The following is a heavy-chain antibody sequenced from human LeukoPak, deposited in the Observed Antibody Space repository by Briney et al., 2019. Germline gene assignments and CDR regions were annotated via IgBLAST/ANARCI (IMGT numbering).Heavy chain of an antibody. CDR3: AREYSSNREAFDI. CDR2: INPSGGST. V-gene: IGHV1-46*01. D-gene: IGHD6-13*01. Sequence: GASVKVSCKASGYTFTSYYMHWVRQAPGQGLEWRGIINPSGGSTSYAQKFQGRVTMTRDTSTSTVYMELSSLRSEDTAVYYCAREYSSNREAFDIWGQGTMVTVSS. J-gene: IGHJ3*02. CDR1: GYTFTSYY.